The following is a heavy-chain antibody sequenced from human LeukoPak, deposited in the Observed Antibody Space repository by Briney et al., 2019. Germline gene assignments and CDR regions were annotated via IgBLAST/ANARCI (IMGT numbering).Heavy chain of an antibody. J-gene: IGHJ6*03. CDR1: GGSISSYY. V-gene: IGHV4-59*01. CDR3: ARGAYYYYYYMDV. CDR2: IYYSGST. Sequence: PSETLSLTCTVSGGSISSYYWSWLRQPPGKGLEWIGYIYYSGSTNYNPSLTSRVTISVDTSKNQFSLKLSSVTAADTAVYYCARGAYYYYYYMDVWGKGTTVTVSS.